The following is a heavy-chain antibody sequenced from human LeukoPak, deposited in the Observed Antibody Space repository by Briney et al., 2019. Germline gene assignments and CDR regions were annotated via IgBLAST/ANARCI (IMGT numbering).Heavy chain of an antibody. CDR2: IGSSGSLT. D-gene: IGHD3-22*01. V-gene: IGHV3-48*03. CDR3: ARDSLHDYGGSGYGYYFDY. CDR1: GFAFSTYE. J-gene: IGHJ4*02. Sequence: GVSLRLSCAASGFAFSTYEMIWVRQAPGKEPEWVSYIGSSGSLTYYADSVKGRFTVSRDNAKNSLYLRMNSLRVEDTAIYYCARDSLHDYGGSGYGYYFDYWGQGTLVTVSS.